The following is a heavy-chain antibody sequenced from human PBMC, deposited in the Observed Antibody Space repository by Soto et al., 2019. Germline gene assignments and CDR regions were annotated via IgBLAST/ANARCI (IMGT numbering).Heavy chain of an antibody. CDR1: VFTFISYS. CDR2: ISSSSSYI. D-gene: IGHD3-22*01. V-gene: IGHV3-21*01. Sequence: PGWSLRLSCASSVFTFISYSMNWVRQAPGKGLEWVSSISSSSSYIYYADSVKGRFTISRDNAKNSLYLQMNSLRAEDTAVYYCARDSDHYYDSSGYPLADYWGQGTLVTVSS. CDR3: ARDSDHYYDSSGYPLADY. J-gene: IGHJ4*02.